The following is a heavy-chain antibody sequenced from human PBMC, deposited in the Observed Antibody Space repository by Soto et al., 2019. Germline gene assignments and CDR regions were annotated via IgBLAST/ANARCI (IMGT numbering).Heavy chain of an antibody. CDR2: IYYSGST. CDR3: AREGIAAASGDYYYYYYMDV. V-gene: IGHV4-31*03. CDR1: GGSISSGGYY. J-gene: IGHJ6*03. D-gene: IGHD6-13*01. Sequence: QVQLQESGPGLVKPSQTLSLTCTVSGGSISSGGYYWSWIRQHPGKGLEWIGYIYYSGSTYYNPSLESRVTISVDTSKNQFSLKLSSVTAADTAVYYCAREGIAAASGDYYYYYYMDVWGKGTTVTVSS.